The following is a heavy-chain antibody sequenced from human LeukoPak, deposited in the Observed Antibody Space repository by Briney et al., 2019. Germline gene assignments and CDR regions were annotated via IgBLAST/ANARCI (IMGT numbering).Heavy chain of an antibody. CDR2: INPSGGST. J-gene: IGHJ4*02. V-gene: IGHV1-46*01. CDR1: GYTFTSYY. Sequence: GASVKVSCKASGYTFTSYYMHWVRQAPGQGLEWMGIINPSGGSTSYAQKFQGRVTMTRDTSTSTVYMELSSLRAEDSAVYYCARWTTTYLDYWGQGTLITVSS. D-gene: IGHD4-11*01. CDR3: ARWTTTYLDY.